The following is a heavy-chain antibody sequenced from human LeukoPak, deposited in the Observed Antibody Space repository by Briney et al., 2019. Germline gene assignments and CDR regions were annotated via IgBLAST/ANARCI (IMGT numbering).Heavy chain of an antibody. J-gene: IGHJ5*02. CDR1: AYTFTTND. CDR2: MNPNSGNT. V-gene: IGHV1-8*01. Sequence: GASVKVSCKASAYTFTTNDINWVRQATGPGLEWLGWMNPNSGNTGYAQKFQGRVTMTRNTSISTAYMELRSLRSEDTAVYYCARGPNKSDGGNSGSAWFDPRGQGTLVTVSS. CDR3: ARGPNKSDGGNSGSAWFDP. D-gene: IGHD4-23*01.